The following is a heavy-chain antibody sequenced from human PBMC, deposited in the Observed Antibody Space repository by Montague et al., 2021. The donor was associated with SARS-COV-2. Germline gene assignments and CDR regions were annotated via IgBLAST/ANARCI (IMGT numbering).Heavy chain of an antibody. CDR1: ACSLSSYY. V-gene: IGHV4-59*08. CDR2: IYYSRST. Sequence: SETLSLTCTVSACSLSSYYWRLIRPPPRKGLEWIGLIYYSRSTFYNPSLKSRVTISVDTSKNQFSMNLSSVTAADTAVYYCARHVSGSLTHFHHLGQGSLVT. D-gene: IGHD1-26*01. J-gene: IGHJ1*01. CDR3: ARHVSGSLTHFHH.